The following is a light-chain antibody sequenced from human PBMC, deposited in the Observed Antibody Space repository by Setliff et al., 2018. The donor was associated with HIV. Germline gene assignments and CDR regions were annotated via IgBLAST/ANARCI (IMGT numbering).Light chain of an antibody. CDR1: SSDIGGYNS. CDR3: CSYAGNYVFV. V-gene: IGLV2-11*01. CDR2: DIT. Sequence: QSALAQPRSVSGSPGQSVTFSCTGASSDIGGYNSVSWYQQHPGKAPKLLIYDITKRPSGVPDRFSGFKSGNTASLTISGRQADDEADYYCCSYAGNYVFVFGGGTKVTVL. J-gene: IGLJ1*01.